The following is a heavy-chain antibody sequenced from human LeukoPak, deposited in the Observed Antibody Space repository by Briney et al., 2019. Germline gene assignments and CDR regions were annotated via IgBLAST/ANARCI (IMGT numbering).Heavy chain of an antibody. CDR1: GYTFTSYG. V-gene: IGHV1-18*01. CDR3: ARDRIVVVPAAHGSWFDP. CDR2: ISAYNGNT. D-gene: IGHD2-2*01. Sequence: ASVTVSCTASGYTFTSYGISWVRQAPGQGLEWMGWISAYNGNTNYAQKLQGRVTMTTDTSTSTAYMELRSLRSDDTAVYYCARDRIVVVPAAHGSWFDPWGQGTLVTVSS. J-gene: IGHJ5*02.